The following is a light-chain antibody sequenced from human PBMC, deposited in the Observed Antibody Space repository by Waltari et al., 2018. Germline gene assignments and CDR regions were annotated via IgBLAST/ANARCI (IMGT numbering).Light chain of an antibody. CDR1: QSVSSN. CDR2: GAS. Sequence: EIVMTQSPATLSVSPGERATLSCRARQSVSSNLAWYQQKPGQAPRRLIYGASTRATGIPARFSGSGSGTEFTLTISSLQSEDFAVYYCQQYNNWPRTFGQGTKVEIK. CDR3: QQYNNWPRT. J-gene: IGKJ1*01. V-gene: IGKV3-15*01.